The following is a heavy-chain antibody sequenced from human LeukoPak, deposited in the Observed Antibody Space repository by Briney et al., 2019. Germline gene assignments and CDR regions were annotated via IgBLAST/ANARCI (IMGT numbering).Heavy chain of an antibody. J-gene: IGHJ4*02. D-gene: IGHD2-2*01. V-gene: IGHV3-11*04. CDR2: ISNGGNSI. Sequence: PGGSLSLSCAASGFTFSDYYMSWIRQAPGKGLEWVSYISNGGNSIYYADSVKGRFTISRDNAKNSLYLQMNSLRAEDTAVYYCARVSGVSVSTSLDYWGQGTLVTVSS. CDR1: GFTFSDYY. CDR3: ARVSGVSVSTSLDY.